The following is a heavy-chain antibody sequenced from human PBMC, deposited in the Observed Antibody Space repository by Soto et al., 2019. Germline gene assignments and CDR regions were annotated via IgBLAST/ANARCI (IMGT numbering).Heavy chain of an antibody. J-gene: IGHJ4*02. CDR2: IYYSGST. CDR1: GGSISSYY. V-gene: IGHV4-59*08. Sequence: SETLSLTCTVSGGSISSYYWSWIRQPPGKGLEWIGYIYYSGSTNYNPSLKSRVTISVDTSKNQFSLKLSSVTAADTAVYYCAGSGSYNGADYWGQGTLVTVSS. CDR3: AGSGSYNGADY. D-gene: IGHD3-10*01.